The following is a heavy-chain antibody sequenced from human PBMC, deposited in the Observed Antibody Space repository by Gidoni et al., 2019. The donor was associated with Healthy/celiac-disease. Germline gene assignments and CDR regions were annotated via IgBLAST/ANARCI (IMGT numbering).Heavy chain of an antibody. D-gene: IGHD5-12*01. CDR3: ARRRYSGYDSFFFDY. CDR2: IYSSGST. V-gene: IGHV4-39*01. Sequence: QLQLQESGPGLVKPSETLSLTCTVSGGSTSSSSYYWGWIRQPPGKGLEWIGSIYSSGSTYYNPSLTSRVTISVDTSKTQFSLKLSSVTAADTAVYYCARRRYSGYDSFFFDYWGQGTLVTVSS. CDR1: GGSTSSSSYY. J-gene: IGHJ4*02.